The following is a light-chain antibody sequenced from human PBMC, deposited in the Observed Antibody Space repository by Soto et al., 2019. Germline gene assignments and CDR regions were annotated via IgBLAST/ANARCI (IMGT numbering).Light chain of an antibody. CDR2: GAS. CDR1: QSISDT. CDR3: QQYNNXPWT. J-gene: IGKJ1*01. Sequence: EIVMTQSPATLSVSPGGRATLSCRASQSISDTLAWYQQKPGQAPRLLIYGASTRAPGFPARFSGSGSGTDFTLTISSLXXEDFAVYYCQQYNNXPWTFGQGTKVEIK. V-gene: IGKV3-15*01.